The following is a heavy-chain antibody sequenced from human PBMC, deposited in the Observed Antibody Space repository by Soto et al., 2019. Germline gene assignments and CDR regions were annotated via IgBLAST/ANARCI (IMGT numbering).Heavy chain of an antibody. V-gene: IGHV4-59*01. Sequence: SETLSLTCTVSGGSISNYCWSWIRQPPGKGLEWIGYIYYSGSTNYNPSLKSRVTISVDTSKNQFSLKLSSVTAADTAVYYCAREIEDTSGYYREYYFDYWGQGTLVTVSS. CDR1: GGSISNYC. D-gene: IGHD3-22*01. CDR2: IYYSGST. J-gene: IGHJ4*02. CDR3: AREIEDTSGYYREYYFDY.